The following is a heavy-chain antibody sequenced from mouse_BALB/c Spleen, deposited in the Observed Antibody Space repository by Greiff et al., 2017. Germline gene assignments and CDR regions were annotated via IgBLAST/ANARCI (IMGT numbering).Heavy chain of an antibody. J-gene: IGHJ4*01. Sequence: EVKLVESGGGLVQPGGSRKLSCAASGFTFSSLGMHWVRQAPEKGLEWVAYISSGSSTIYYADTVKGRFTISRDNPKNTLFLQMTSLRSEDTAMYYCARKYYGYAMDYWGQGTSVTVSS. V-gene: IGHV5-17*02. CDR1: GFTFSSLG. CDR3: ARKYYGYAMDY. CDR2: ISSGSSTI. D-gene: IGHD1-1*01.